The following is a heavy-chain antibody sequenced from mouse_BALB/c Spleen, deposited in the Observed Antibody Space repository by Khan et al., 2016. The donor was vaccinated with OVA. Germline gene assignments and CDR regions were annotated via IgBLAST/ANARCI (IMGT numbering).Heavy chain of an antibody. CDR3: TRSNYYGNSFYAMDY. CDR1: GYTFTSYW. D-gene: IGHD1-1*01. J-gene: IGHJ4*01. CDR2: VSPGSGSP. V-gene: IGHV1S41*01. Sequence: DLVKPGASVKLSCKASGYTFTSYWINWIKQRPGQGLEWIGRVSPGSGSPYYNEIFKGKATVTVDKSSSTAYIQLNSLSSEDSAVYVCTRSNYYGNSFYAMDYWGQGTSVTVSA.